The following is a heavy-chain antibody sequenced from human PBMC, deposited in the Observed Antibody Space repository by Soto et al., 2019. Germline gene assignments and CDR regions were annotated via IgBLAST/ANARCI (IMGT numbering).Heavy chain of an antibody. CDR1: GFTFNSYG. D-gene: IGHD3-22*01. CDR3: AKDTYYSSISGYYVFDS. Sequence: QVQLVESGGGVVQPGRSLRLSCAASGFTFNSYGIHWVRQAPGKGLEWVAVISHDGSKTNYADSVKGRVTISRDNSKDTLYLQMNSLRAEDTAVYYCAKDTYYSSISGYYVFDSCGQGTLVTVSS. J-gene: IGHJ4*02. V-gene: IGHV3-30*18. CDR2: ISHDGSKT.